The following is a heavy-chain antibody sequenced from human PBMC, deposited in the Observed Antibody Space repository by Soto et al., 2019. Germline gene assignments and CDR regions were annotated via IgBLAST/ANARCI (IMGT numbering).Heavy chain of an antibody. J-gene: IGHJ4*02. V-gene: IGHV3-49*03. D-gene: IGHD5-18*01. Sequence: GSLRLSCTTSGFTFGDYAMSWFRQAPGKGLEWVGFIRGKAYGGTTDYAASVKGRFTISRDDSEFIAYLQMNSLKTEDTAGYYCTRGASNGYSYGPADSWGQGTLVTVSS. CDR3: TRGASNGYSYGPADS. CDR2: IRGKAYGGTT. CDR1: GFTFGDYA.